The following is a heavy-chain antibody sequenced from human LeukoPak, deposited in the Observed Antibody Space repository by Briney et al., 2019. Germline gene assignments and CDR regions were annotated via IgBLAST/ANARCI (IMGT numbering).Heavy chain of an antibody. V-gene: IGHV4-59*01. Sequence: PSETLSLTCTVSGGSISSYYWSWIRQPPGKGLEWIGYIYYSGSTNYNSSLKSRVTISVDTSKNQFSLKLSSVTAADTAVYYCARVKGSSGLFDYWGQGTLVTVSS. D-gene: IGHD6-19*01. J-gene: IGHJ4*02. CDR2: IYYSGST. CDR1: GGSISSYY. CDR3: ARVKGSSGLFDY.